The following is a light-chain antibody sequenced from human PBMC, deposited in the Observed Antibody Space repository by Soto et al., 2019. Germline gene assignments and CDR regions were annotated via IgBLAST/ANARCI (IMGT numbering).Light chain of an antibody. CDR3: SSYTSSSTYV. CDR2: DVS. Sequence: QSVLTQPASVSGSPGQSITISCTGTSSDVGAYNYVSWYQHHPGNAPKLMIYDVSNRPSAVSNRFSGSNSGNTASLPISGLQAEDEADYYCSSYTSSSTYVFRTGTKVTV. J-gene: IGLJ1*01. CDR1: SSDVGAYNY. V-gene: IGLV2-14*03.